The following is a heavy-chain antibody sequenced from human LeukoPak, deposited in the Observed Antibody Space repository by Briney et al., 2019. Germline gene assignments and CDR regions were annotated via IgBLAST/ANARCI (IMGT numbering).Heavy chain of an antibody. Sequence: SQTLSLTCTVSGDSISSGDYYWSWIRQPAGKGLEWIGRISSSGSTNYNPSLKSRVTISVDTSKNQFSLKLSSVTAADTAVYYCARHTHHNYVWGSYLDYWGQGTLVTVSS. J-gene: IGHJ4*02. CDR1: GDSISSGDYY. V-gene: IGHV4-61*02. D-gene: IGHD3-16*01. CDR3: ARHTHHNYVWGSYLDY. CDR2: ISSSGST.